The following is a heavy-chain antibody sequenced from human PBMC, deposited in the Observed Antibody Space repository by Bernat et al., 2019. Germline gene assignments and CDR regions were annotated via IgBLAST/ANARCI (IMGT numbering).Heavy chain of an antibody. CDR3: AHRLSLMSYYNDGRFDY. V-gene: IGHV2-5*02. D-gene: IGHD3-10*01. CDR1: GFSLTTRGVG. J-gene: IGHJ4*02. CDR2: IYWDDDK. Sequence: QITLKESGPTLVKPTQTPTLTCTFSGFSLTTRGVGVGWIRQPPGKALEWLALIYWDDDKRYSPSLKSRLTITKDTSKNQVVLTMTNMDLEDTATYYCAHRLSLMSYYNDGRFDYWGQGTLVTVSS.